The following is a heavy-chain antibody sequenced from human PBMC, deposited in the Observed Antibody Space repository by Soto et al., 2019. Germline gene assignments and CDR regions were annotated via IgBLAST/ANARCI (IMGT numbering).Heavy chain of an antibody. J-gene: IGHJ4*02. V-gene: IGHV1-46*01. Sequence: QVQLVQSGAEVKKPGASVRISCRASGYSFTSTYVHWVRHAPGQGPEWMGIINPAGGTTYYAQKFQGRLPIPSDRSTATVFMDLNDMTSAETAVYFCAMKVVLYYDKGVEGTQLDVS. CDR1: GYSFTSTY. CDR3: AMKVVLYYDK. CDR2: INPAGGTT.